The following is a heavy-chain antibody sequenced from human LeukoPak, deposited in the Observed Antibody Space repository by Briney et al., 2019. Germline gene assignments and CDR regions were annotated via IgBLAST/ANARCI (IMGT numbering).Heavy chain of an antibody. CDR3: ANYAALWFGELLYY. D-gene: IGHD3-10*01. CDR1: GFTFSSYS. CDR2: ISSSSSTI. J-gene: IGHJ4*02. Sequence: PGGSLRLSCAASGFTFSSYSMNWVRQAPGKGLEWVSYISSSSSTIYYAGSVKGRFTISRDNAKNSLYLQMNSLRAEDTAVYYCANYAALWFGELLYYWGQGTLVTVSS. V-gene: IGHV3-48*01.